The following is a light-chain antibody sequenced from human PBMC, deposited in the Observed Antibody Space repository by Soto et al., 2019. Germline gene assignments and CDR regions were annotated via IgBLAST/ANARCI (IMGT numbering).Light chain of an antibody. V-gene: IGKV3-15*01. CDR1: QSVTRN. J-gene: IGKJ2*01. CDR2: GAS. Sequence: EIVMTQSPATLSVSPGERATLSCRASQSVTRNSAWYQQKPGQAPRLLIYGASTRATDIPARFTGSGSGTDFTLTISSLQSEDFAVYYCQQYNDWPYTFGQGTKLEIK. CDR3: QQYNDWPYT.